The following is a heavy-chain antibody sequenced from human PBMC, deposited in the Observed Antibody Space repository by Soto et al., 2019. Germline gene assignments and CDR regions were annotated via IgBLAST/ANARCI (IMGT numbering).Heavy chain of an antibody. J-gene: IGHJ6*03. CDR3: ARGGSLVRGVLIKRDSYHYMDV. Sequence: SETLSLTCAVYGGSFSGYYWSWIRQPPGKGPEWIGEINHSGSTNYNPSLKSRLTISIDTSKNQFSLKLSSVTDADTAVYYCARGGSLVRGVLIKRDSYHYMDVWGKGTTVTVSS. CDR2: INHSGST. D-gene: IGHD3-10*01. V-gene: IGHV4-34*01. CDR1: GGSFSGYY.